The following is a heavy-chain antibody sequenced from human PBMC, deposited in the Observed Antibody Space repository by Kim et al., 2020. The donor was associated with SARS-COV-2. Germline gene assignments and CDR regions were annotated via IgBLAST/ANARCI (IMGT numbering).Heavy chain of an antibody. J-gene: IGHJ3*02. D-gene: IGHD3-22*01. Sequence: GGSLRLSCAASGFTVSSNYMSWVRQAPAKWLEWVSLIYSGGSTYYADSVKGRFTISRHNSKNTLYLQMNSLRTEDTAVYYCASRSGSSGYYPADAFDIWGQGTMVTVSS. V-gene: IGHV3-53*04. CDR3: ASRSGSSGYYPADAFDI. CDR2: IYSGGST. CDR1: GFTVSSNY.